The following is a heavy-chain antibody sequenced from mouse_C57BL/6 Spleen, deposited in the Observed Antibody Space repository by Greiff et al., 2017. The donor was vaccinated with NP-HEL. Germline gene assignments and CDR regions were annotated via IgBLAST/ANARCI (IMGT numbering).Heavy chain of an antibody. Sequence: EVQRVESEGGLVQPGSSMKLSCTASGFTFSDYYMAWVRQVPEKGLEWVANINYDGSSTYYLDSLKSRFIISRDNAKNILYLQMSSLKSEDTATYYCATSGTPYAMDYWGQGTSVTVSS. V-gene: IGHV5-16*01. CDR1: GFTFSDYY. J-gene: IGHJ4*01. D-gene: IGHD4-1*01. CDR2: INYDGSST. CDR3: ATSGTPYAMDY.